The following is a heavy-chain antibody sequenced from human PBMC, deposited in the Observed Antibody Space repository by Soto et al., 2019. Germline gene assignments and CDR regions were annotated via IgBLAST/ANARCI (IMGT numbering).Heavy chain of an antibody. V-gene: IGHV3-30*18. D-gene: IGHD2-15*01. J-gene: IGHJ4*02. CDR1: GFTFSTYG. Sequence: QVQLVESGGGVVQPGKSLRLSCAASGFTFSTYGMHWVRQAPGKGLEWVALISYDESHKYYSHSVNGRFTISRDNSKNTVFHQMNSLIPEDTAVYYGAKDRPRGFVVVVAATPDFWGQGTLVPVSS. CDR3: AKDRPRGFVVVVAATPDF. CDR2: ISYDESHK.